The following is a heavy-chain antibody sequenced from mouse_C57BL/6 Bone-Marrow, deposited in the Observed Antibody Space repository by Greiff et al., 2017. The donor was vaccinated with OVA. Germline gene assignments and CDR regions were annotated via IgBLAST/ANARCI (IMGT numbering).Heavy chain of an antibody. CDR1: GYTFTSYW. D-gene: IGHD2-3*01. CDR2: IDPNSGGT. V-gene: IGHV1-72*01. Sequence: QVQLQQPGAELVKPGASVKLSCKASGYTFTSYWMHWVKQRPGRGLEWIGRIDPNSGGTKYNEKFKSKATLTVDKPSSTAYMQLSSLTSEDSAVYYCARPIYDGYYYFYYAMDDWGQGTSVTVSS. J-gene: IGHJ4*01. CDR3: ARPIYDGYYYFYYAMDD.